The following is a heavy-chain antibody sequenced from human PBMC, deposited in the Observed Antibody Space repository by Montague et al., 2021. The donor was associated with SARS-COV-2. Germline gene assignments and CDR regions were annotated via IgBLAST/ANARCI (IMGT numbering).Heavy chain of an antibody. CDR1: GGSITGFS. CDR3: ARTPTRPLSLDS. V-gene: IGHV4-4*07. Sequence: SETLSLSRAVSGGSITGFSWSWVRQPAGNGLEWIGRVTTSGTTNYSPSLRSRVTISVDTSKNQFSLNLNSVTAADTAIYYCARTPTRPLSLDSWGQGTLVTVSS. D-gene: IGHD6-6*01. CDR2: VTTSGTT. J-gene: IGHJ4*02.